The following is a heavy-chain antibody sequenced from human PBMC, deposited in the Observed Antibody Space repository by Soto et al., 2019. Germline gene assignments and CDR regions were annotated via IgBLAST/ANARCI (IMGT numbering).Heavy chain of an antibody. D-gene: IGHD1-7*01. CDR3: AREESELRTPGYNRFDP. Sequence: SETLSLTCTVSGGSISSGGYYWSWIRQHPGKGLEWIGYIYYSGSTYYNPSLKSRVTISVDTSKNQFSLKLSSVTAADTAVYYCAREESELRTPGYNRFDPWGQGTLVTVSS. CDR1: GGSISSGGYY. J-gene: IGHJ5*02. CDR2: IYYSGST. V-gene: IGHV4-31*03.